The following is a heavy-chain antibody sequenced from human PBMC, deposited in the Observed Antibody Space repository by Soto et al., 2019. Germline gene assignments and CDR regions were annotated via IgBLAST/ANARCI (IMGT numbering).Heavy chain of an antibody. J-gene: IGHJ4*02. CDR2: IIPIFGTE. CDR1: GGTFSSYA. Sequence: GASVKVSCKGSGGTFSSYAISWVRQGHGRGLEWMGGIIPIFGTENYAQKFEGRVTITADKSTSTADMERSSLRSEDTPVYYCARVSDSGYDLSAYYFEYWGQGTMVTVSS. V-gene: IGHV1-69*06. D-gene: IGHD5-12*01. CDR3: ARVSDSGYDLSAYYFEY.